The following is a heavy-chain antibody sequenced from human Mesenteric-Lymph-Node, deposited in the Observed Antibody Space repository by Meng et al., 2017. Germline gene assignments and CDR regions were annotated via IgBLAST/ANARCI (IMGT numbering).Heavy chain of an antibody. CDR2: VYHRGDT. V-gene: IGHV4-4*02. CDR1: GDSISSDIW. J-gene: IGHJ4*02. D-gene: IGHD1-7*01. Sequence: QWRLPGSGPGLVKPSGTLSLTCAVSGDSISSDIWWSWVRQPPGKGLEWIGEVYHRGDTNYNPSLKSRVDISVDKSKNQFYLSLFSVTAADTAVYYCGRDQGRELINHWGQGALVTVSS. CDR3: GRDQGRELINH.